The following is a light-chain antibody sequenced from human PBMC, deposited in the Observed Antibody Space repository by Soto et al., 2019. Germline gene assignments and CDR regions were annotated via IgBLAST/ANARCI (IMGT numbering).Light chain of an antibody. CDR1: QTISSW. Sequence: DIQMTQSPSTLSGSVGDRVTITCRASQTISSWLAWYQQKPGEAPKLLIYKASTLKSGVPSRFSGSGSGTEFTLTISSLQPDDFATYYCHHYNSYSEAFGQGTKVDIK. J-gene: IGKJ1*01. V-gene: IGKV1-5*03. CDR2: KAS. CDR3: HHYNSYSEA.